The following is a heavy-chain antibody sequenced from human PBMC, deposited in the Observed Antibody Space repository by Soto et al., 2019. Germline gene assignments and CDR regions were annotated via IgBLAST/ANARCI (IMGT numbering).Heavy chain of an antibody. CDR3: ARDSRDIVVVPAASTNNYYYYYYMDV. Sequence: ASVKVSCKASGYTFTCYGMSWVRQDTGQGLEWMGWISAYNGNTNYAQKLQGRVTMTTDTSTSTAYMELRSLRSDDTAVYYCARDSRDIVVVPAASTNNYYYYYYMDVWGKGTTVTVSS. J-gene: IGHJ6*03. D-gene: IGHD2-2*01. CDR1: GYTFTCYG. CDR2: ISAYNGNT. V-gene: IGHV1-18*01.